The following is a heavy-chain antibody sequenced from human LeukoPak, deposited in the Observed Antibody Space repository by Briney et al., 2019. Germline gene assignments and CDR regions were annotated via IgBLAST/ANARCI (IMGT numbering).Heavy chain of an antibody. J-gene: IGHJ4*02. CDR1: GFTFNNYG. CDR3: VRGALRKLWTLGVD. CDR2: ISHDGTNE. Sequence: PGGSLRLSCVASGFTFNNYGMHWVRQAPGKGLEWVSPISHDGTNEDYSDSVEGRFTISRDNSKKTVYLQMDSLRSEDTAVYYCVRGALRKLWTLGVDWGQGTLVIVSS. V-gene: IGHV3-30*04. D-gene: IGHD3-16*01.